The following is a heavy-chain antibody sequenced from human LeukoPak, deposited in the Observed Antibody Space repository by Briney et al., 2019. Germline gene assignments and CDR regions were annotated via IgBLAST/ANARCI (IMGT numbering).Heavy chain of an antibody. CDR3: ARGGPAPHRITLIVVASSTDAVDI. CDR2: ISAYNGDT. D-gene: IGHD3-22*01. CDR1: GYTFTSYG. J-gene: IGHJ3*02. Sequence: ASVKVSCKASGYTFTSYGISWVRQAPGQGLEWMGWISAYNGDTNYAQKLQGRVTTTTDTSTSTAYMELRSLRSDDTAVYYCARGGPAPHRITLIVVASSTDAVDIWGQGTMVTVSS. V-gene: IGHV1-18*01.